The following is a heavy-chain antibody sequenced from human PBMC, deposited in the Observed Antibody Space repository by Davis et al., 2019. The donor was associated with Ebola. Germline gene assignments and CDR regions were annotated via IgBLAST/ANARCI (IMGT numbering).Heavy chain of an antibody. D-gene: IGHD6-19*01. Sequence: PSETLSLTCAVSDGSISSNWWSWVRQPPGKGLEWIGEIYHSGSTNYNPSLKSRVSISVDRSKSQFSLTLSSVTAADTAVYYCAVPYSSGWNGLDVWGKGTTVTVSS. J-gene: IGHJ6*04. CDR3: AVPYSSGWNGLDV. CDR2: IYHSGST. CDR1: DGSISSNW. V-gene: IGHV4-4*02.